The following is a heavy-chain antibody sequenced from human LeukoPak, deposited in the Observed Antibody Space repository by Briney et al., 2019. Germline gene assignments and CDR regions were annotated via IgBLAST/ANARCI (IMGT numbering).Heavy chain of an antibody. CDR1: GFTFSSYE. CDR2: ISSSGSTI. D-gene: IGHD3-10*01. V-gene: IGHV3-48*03. CDR3: ARLPELPGFGDY. J-gene: IGHJ4*02. Sequence: PGGSLRLSCAASGFTFSSYEMNWVRQAPGKGLEWVSYISSSGSTIYYADSVKGRFTISRDDAKNSLYLRMNSLRAEDTAVYYCARLPELPGFGDYWGPGTLVTVSS.